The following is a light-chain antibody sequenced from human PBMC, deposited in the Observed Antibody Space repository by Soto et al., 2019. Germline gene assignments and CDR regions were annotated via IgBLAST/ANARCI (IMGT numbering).Light chain of an antibody. J-gene: IGLJ1*01. V-gene: IGLV2-14*01. CDR2: DVS. Sequence: QSALTQPASVSGSPGQSITISCTGTSSDVGGYNYVSWYQQHPGKAPKLMIYDVSNRPSGVSNRFSGSKSGNTASLTISGLQAEDEADYYCSSYTRSSTRCVFGTGTKVTVL. CDR3: SSYTRSSTRCV. CDR1: SSDVGGYNY.